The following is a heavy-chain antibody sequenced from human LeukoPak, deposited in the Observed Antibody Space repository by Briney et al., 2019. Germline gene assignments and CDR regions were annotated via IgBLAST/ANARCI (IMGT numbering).Heavy chain of an antibody. V-gene: IGHV1-24*01. CDR3: ARTGDYFDF. CDR2: FDPEDGET. D-gene: IGHD7-27*01. CDR1: GYTLTELS. Sequence: ASVTVSCKVSGYTLTELSMHWVRQAPGKGLEWMGGFDPEDGETIYAQKFQGRVTMTRNTSISTAYMELSSLRSEDTAVYYCARTGDYFDFWGQGTLVTVSS. J-gene: IGHJ4*02.